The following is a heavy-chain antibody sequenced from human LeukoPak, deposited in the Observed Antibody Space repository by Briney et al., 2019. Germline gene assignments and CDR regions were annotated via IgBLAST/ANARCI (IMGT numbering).Heavy chain of an antibody. J-gene: IGHJ2*01. Sequence: GGSLRLSCAASGFTFSSYGMHWVRQAPGKGLEWVAFIRYDGSNKYYADSVKGRFTISRDNAKNSLYLQMNSLRAEDTAVYYCVTTWGAHYWYFDLWGRGALVTVSS. D-gene: IGHD1-26*01. CDR1: GFTFSSYG. V-gene: IGHV3-30*02. CDR2: IRYDGSNK. CDR3: VTTWGAHYWYFDL.